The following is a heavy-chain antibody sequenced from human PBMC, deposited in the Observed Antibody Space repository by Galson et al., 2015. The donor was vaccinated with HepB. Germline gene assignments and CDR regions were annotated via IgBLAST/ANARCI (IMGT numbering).Heavy chain of an antibody. J-gene: IGHJ3*02. CDR1: GFTFSSYG. D-gene: IGHD3-22*01. Sequence: SLRLSCAASGFTFSSYGMHWVRQAPGKGLEWVAVISYDGSNKYYADSVKGRFTISRDNSKNTLYLQMNSLRAEDTAVYYCAKDAHDYYDSSGYYWSNAFDIWGQGTMVTVSS. CDR3: AKDAHDYYDSSGYYWSNAFDI. V-gene: IGHV3-30*18. CDR2: ISYDGSNK.